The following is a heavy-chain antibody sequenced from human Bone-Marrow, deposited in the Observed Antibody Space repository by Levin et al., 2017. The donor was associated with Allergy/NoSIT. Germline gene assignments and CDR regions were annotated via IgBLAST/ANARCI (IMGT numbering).Heavy chain of an antibody. V-gene: IGHV3-23*01. D-gene: IGHD2-15*01. J-gene: IGHJ5*02. CDR2: ISGRGSTAI. CDR3: AKAGELFQGLFDH. Sequence: GESLKISCAASGFNFRSHGMSWVRQAPGKGLEWVSGISGRGSTAIHYADSVRGRFTISRDTAQNVLYLDMTNRRVDDTAVYYCAKAGELFQGLFDHWGQGTRVTASS. CDR1: GFNFRSHG.